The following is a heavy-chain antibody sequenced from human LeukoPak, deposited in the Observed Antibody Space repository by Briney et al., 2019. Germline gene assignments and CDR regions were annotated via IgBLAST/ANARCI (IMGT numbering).Heavy chain of an antibody. CDR1: GDSVSSNSAA. V-gene: IGHV6-1*01. J-gene: IGHJ5*02. CDR2: TYYRSKWYY. Sequence: SQTLSLTCAISGDSVSSNSAAWNWIRQSPSRGLEWLGRTYYRSKWYYDYAVAVKSRISINPDTSKNQFSLQLSSVTPEDTAVYYCARGIVGATRLRWFNPWGQGTLVTVSS. CDR3: ARGIVGATRLRWFNP. D-gene: IGHD1-26*01.